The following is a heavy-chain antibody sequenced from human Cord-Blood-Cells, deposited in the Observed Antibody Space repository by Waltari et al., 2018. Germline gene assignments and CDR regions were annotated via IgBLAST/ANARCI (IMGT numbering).Heavy chain of an antibody. V-gene: IGHV1-69*01. D-gene: IGHD2-2*02. Sequence: QVQLVQSGAEVKKPGSSVKVSCKAPGGTFSSYAISWLRQAPGQGLEWMGGIIPIFGTANYAQKFQGRVTITADESTSTAYMELSSLRSEDTAVYYCARSSGYCSSTSCYKEFDYWGQGTLVTVSS. J-gene: IGHJ4*02. CDR3: ARSSGYCSSTSCYKEFDY. CDR2: IIPIFGTA. CDR1: GGTFSSYA.